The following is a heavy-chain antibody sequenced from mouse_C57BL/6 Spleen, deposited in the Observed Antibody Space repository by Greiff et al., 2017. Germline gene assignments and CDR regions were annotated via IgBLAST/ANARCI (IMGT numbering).Heavy chain of an antibody. Sequence: EVKLMESGPELVKPGASVKISCTASGYSFTGYYMHWVKQSPEKGLEWIGEINPSTGGTTYTQKFKAKATLTVDKSSSTAYMQLKSLTSEDSAVYYCGRTGILRGAWFGDWGQGTLVTV. CDR3: GRTGILRGAWFGD. CDR1: GYSFTGYY. CDR2: INPSTGGT. V-gene: IGHV1-42*01. D-gene: IGHD2-12*01. J-gene: IGHJ3*01.